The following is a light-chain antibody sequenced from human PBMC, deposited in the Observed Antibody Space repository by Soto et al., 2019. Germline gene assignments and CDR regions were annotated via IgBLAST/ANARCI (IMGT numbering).Light chain of an antibody. V-gene: IGKV1-5*03. CDR3: HQYNSYWT. Sequence: DIQMTQSPSTLSASVGDRVTITCRAGQSISSWLAWYQQKPGTAPKLLIYKASRLDSGVPSRFSGSGSGTEFTRTISSLQPDDFATYYCHQYNSYWTFGQGTKVEIK. CDR1: QSISSW. CDR2: KAS. J-gene: IGKJ1*01.